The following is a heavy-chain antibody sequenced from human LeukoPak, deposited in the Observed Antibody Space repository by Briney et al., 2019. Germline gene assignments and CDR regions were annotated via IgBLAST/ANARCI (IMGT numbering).Heavy chain of an antibody. CDR3: ARASMITFGSFDY. V-gene: IGHV4-59*01. CDR2: IYYSGST. J-gene: IGHJ4*02. CDR1: GGSISSYY. D-gene: IGHD3-16*01. Sequence: SETLSLTCTVSGGSISSYYWSWIRQPPGKGLEWIGYIYYSGSTNYNPSLKSRVTISVDTSKNQFSLKLSSVTAADTAVYYCARASMITFGSFDYWGQGTLVTVSS.